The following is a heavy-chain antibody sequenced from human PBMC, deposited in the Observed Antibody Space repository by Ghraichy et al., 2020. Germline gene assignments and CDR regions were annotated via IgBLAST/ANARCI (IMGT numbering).Heavy chain of an antibody. D-gene: IGHD2-8*02. Sequence: TCAVSGFTFSNYGMNWVRQAPGKGLGWVSFIDSSGNYINYADSVKGRFTISRDNAKNSLYLQMNSLRTEDTAIYYCARGGVGTDYWGQGTLVTVSS. J-gene: IGHJ4*02. CDR3: ARGGVGTDY. V-gene: IGHV3-21*01. CDR1: GFTFSNYG. CDR2: IDSSGNYI.